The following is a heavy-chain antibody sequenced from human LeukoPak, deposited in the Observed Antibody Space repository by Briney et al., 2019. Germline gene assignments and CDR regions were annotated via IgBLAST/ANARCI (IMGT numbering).Heavy chain of an antibody. CDR2: INHSGST. J-gene: IGHJ4*02. CDR1: GGSFSGYY. Sequence: SEPMSLISAVYGGSFSGYYWSWIRQPPGKGLQWTGEINHSGSTNYNPSLKSRVTISVDTSKNQFSLKLSSVTAADTAVYYCARGIPSVVTVGAPYYFDYWGQGTLVTVSS. V-gene: IGHV4-34*01. CDR3: ARGIPSVVTVGAPYYFDY. D-gene: IGHD2-15*01.